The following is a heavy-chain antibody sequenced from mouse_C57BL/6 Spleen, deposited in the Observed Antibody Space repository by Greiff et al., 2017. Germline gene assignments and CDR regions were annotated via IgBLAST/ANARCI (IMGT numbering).Heavy chain of an antibody. J-gene: IGHJ1*03. CDR2: INPSNGGT. Sequence: QVQLQQPGTELVKPGASVKLSCKASGYTFTSYWMHWVKQRPGQGLEWIGNINPSNGGTNYNEKFKSKATLTVDKSSSTAYMQLSSLTSEDSAVDYCARATGTWDYWYFDVWGTGTTVTVSS. V-gene: IGHV1-53*01. D-gene: IGHD4-1*02. CDR1: GYTFTSYW. CDR3: ARATGTWDYWYFDV.